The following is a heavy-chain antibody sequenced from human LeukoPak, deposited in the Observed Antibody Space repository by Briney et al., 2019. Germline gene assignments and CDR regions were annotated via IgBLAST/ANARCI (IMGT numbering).Heavy chain of an antibody. Sequence: ASVTVSCKASGYTFTGYYMHWVRQAPGQGVEGMGWINPNSGDTNYAQKFQGRVTMTRDTSISTAHMELSRLRSDDTAVYYCARASPLYCSSTTCLFDYWGQGTLVTVSS. D-gene: IGHD2-2*01. CDR2: INPNSGDT. V-gene: IGHV1-2*02. J-gene: IGHJ4*02. CDR1: GYTFTGYY. CDR3: ARASPLYCSSTTCLFDY.